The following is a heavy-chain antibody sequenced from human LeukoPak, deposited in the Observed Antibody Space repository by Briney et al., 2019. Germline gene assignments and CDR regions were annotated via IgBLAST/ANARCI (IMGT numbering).Heavy chain of an antibody. V-gene: IGHV3-66*01. D-gene: IGHD3-16*02. CDR1: GFTVSSYY. CDR3: ARSYSYHLFGMGV. Sequence: GGSLRLSCAASGFTVSSYYMTWVRQAPGKGLEWVSVIYSGGSTYYADSMKGRFAISRDSSKNTLFLQMNSLRAEDTAVYYCARSYSYHLFGMGVWGQGTKVPV. CDR2: IYSGGST. J-gene: IGHJ6*02.